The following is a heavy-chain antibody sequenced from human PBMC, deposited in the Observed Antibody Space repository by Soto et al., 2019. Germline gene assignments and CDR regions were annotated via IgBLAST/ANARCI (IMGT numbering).Heavy chain of an antibody. Sequence: QLLESGPGLVKPSETLSLTCTVSGGSISSSSYYWGWIRQPPGKGLEWIGSIYYSGSTYYNPSLKSRVTISVDTSKNQFSLKLSSVTVADTAVYYCATSMELDHFDYWGQGTLVTVSS. V-gene: IGHV4-39*01. J-gene: IGHJ4*02. CDR3: ATSMELDHFDY. CDR2: IYYSGST. D-gene: IGHD1-1*01. CDR1: GGSISSSSYY.